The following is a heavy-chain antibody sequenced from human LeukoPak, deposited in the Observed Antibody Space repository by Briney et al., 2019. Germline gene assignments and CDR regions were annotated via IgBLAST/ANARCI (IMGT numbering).Heavy chain of an antibody. CDR3: ARGHVLLWFGEFHY. J-gene: IGHJ4*02. CDR2: IKQDGSEK. D-gene: IGHD3-10*01. CDR1: GFTFSSYW. Sequence: PGGSLRLSCAASGFTFSSYWMRWVRQAPGKGREWVANIKQDGSEKYYVDSVKGRFTISRDNAKNSLYLQMNSLRAEDTAVYYCARGHVLLWFGEFHYWGQGTLVTVSS. V-gene: IGHV3-7*03.